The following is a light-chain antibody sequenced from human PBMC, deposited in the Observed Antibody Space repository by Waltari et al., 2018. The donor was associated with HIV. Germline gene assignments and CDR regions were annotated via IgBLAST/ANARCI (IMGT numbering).Light chain of an antibody. CDR1: QSVSYN. Sequence: IVMTQSPATLSVSPGETATLSCRASQSVSYNVAWYQQKPGQAPRLLIYGASTRATGIPARFSGSGSGTEFTLTISSLQSEDFAVYYCQQYNNWPPKAFGQGTKVEIK. V-gene: IGKV3-15*01. J-gene: IGKJ1*01. CDR3: QQYNNWPPKA. CDR2: GAS.